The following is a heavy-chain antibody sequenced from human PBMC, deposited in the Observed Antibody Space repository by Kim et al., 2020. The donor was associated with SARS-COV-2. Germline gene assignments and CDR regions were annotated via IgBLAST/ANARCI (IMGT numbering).Heavy chain of an antibody. V-gene: IGHV1-2*02. Sequence: AQKFQGRVTMTRDTSISTAYMELSRLRSDDTAVYYCARDLRDGYNPVFGYWGQGTLVTVSS. J-gene: IGHJ4*02. D-gene: IGHD5-12*01. CDR3: ARDLRDGYNPVFGY.